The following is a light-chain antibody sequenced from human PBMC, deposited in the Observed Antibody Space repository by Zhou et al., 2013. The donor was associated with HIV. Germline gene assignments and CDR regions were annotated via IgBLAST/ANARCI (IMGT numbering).Light chain of an antibody. V-gene: IGKV3-15*01. CDR1: QSVANN. Sequence: EIVMTQSPATLSVSPGDRATLSCRASQSVANNLAWYQQKPGQAPRLLIYGASTRAAGIPARFRGSGSGTEFTLTITSLQSEDFAVYYCQQFTNWGTFGQG. J-gene: IGKJ2*01. CDR2: GAS. CDR3: QQFTNWGT.